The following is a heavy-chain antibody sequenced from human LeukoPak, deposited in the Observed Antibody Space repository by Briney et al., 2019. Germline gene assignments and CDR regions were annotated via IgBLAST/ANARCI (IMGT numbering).Heavy chain of an antibody. D-gene: IGHD3-3*01. CDR1: GFIVSRHY. CDR3: ARALTYYDVWSDYCFDS. CDR2: IYTGGST. V-gene: IGHV3-53*04. J-gene: IGHJ4*02. Sequence: GGSLSLSCAVSGFIVSRHYMTWVPQAPGKGLQWVSVIYTGGSTYYADSVKGRFTISRQNSKNMLYLQMNSLRVEDTAVYYCARALTYYDVWSDYCFDSWGQGTLVTVSS.